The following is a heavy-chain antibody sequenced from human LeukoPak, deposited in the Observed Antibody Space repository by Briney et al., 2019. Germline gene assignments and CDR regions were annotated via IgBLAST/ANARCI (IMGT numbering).Heavy chain of an antibody. V-gene: IGHV3-53*01. CDR2: IYSGGST. Sequence: GGSLSLSCAASWVTVNSNYVSWGRQAPGKGLEWVSVIYSGGSTYYADSVKGRFTISRDNSKNTLYLQMNSLRAEDTAVYYCARESSGILTGYYIDYWGQGTLVTVSS. CDR1: WVTVNSNY. CDR3: ARESSGILTGYYIDY. D-gene: IGHD3-9*01. J-gene: IGHJ4*02.